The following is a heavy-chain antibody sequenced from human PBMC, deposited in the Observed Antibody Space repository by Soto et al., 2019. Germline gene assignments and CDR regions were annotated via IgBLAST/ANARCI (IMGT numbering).Heavy chain of an antibody. J-gene: IGHJ4*02. CDR1: GGTFSSYA. CDR3: AFYGDYGVGY. V-gene: IGHV1-69*13. D-gene: IGHD4-17*01. Sequence: SGKVSCKASGGTFSSYAISWVRQAPGQGLEWMGGIIPIFGTANYAQKFQGRVTITADESTSTAYMELSSLRSEDTDVYYCAFYGDYGVGYWGQGTLVTVSS. CDR2: IIPIFGTA.